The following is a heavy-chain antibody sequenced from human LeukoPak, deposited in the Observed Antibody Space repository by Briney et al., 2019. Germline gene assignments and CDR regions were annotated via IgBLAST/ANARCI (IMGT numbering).Heavy chain of an antibody. V-gene: IGHV1-69*05. CDR2: IIPIFGTA. D-gene: IGHD3-3*01. J-gene: IGHJ4*02. CDR3: ARGSFGVVTFFDY. CDR1: GGTFSSYA. Sequence: GASVKVSCKASGGTFSSYAISWVRQAPGQGLEWMGGIIPIFGTANYAQKFQGRVTITTDESTSTAYMELSSLRSEDTAVYYCARGSFGVVTFFDYWGQGTLVTVSS.